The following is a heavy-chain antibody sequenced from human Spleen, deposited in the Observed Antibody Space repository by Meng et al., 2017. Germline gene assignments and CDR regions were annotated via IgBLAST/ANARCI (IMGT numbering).Heavy chain of an antibody. D-gene: IGHD3-10*01. J-gene: IGHJ4*02. CDR1: GYTFIDYY. CDR2: IHPKSGGT. V-gene: IGHV1-2*02. Sequence: ASVKVSCKASGYTFIDYYLHWVRQTPEQGLEWMGWIHPKSGGTNYAQKFQGRVTMTRDTSITTAYMELTRLRSDDTAVYYCARDLGSGSYSHSFDYWGQGTLVTVSS. CDR3: ARDLGSGSYSHSFDY.